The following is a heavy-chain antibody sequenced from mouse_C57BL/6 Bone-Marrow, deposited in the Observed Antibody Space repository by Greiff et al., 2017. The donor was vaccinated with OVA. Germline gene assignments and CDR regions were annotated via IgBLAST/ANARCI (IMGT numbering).Heavy chain of an antibody. Sequence: VQLQQPGAELVKPGASVKLSCKASGYTFTSYWMQWVKQRPGQGLEWIGEIDPSDSYTNYNQKFKGKATLTVDTSSSTAYMQLSSLTSEDSAVYYCARGVFITTVLIRYFDVWGTGTTVTVSS. V-gene: IGHV1-50*01. CDR2: IDPSDSYT. J-gene: IGHJ1*03. CDR1: GYTFTSYW. CDR3: ARGVFITTVLIRYFDV. D-gene: IGHD1-1*01.